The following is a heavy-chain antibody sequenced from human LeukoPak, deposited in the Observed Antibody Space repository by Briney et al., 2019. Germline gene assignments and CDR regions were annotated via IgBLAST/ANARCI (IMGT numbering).Heavy chain of an antibody. J-gene: IGHJ4*02. V-gene: IGHV3-33*06. CDR2: IWYDGTKK. Sequence: PGGSLRLSSAASGLNFVNYGMHWVRQAPGKGLEWVAIIWYDGTKKYYSDSVKGRFTISRDNSKNTLYMQLNIMRVEDTAVYYCAKDDGRVKGHIDYWGQGTPVTVSS. CDR3: AKDDGRVKGHIDY. D-gene: IGHD5-24*01. CDR1: GLNFVNYG.